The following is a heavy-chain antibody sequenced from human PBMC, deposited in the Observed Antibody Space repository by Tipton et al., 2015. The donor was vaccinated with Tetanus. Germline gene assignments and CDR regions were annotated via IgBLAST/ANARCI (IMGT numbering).Heavy chain of an antibody. Sequence: CAASGFIFSSYGIHWVRQAPGKGLEWVAVSWYDGTDTYYADAVKGRFTISRDNSKNTLYLQMNSLRAEDTAVYYCAREAECSGGSCFSGDFDNWGQGTQVTVSS. J-gene: IGHJ4*02. CDR1: GFIFSSYG. CDR2: SWYDGTDT. CDR3: AREAECSGGSCFSGDFDN. V-gene: IGHV3-33*01. D-gene: IGHD2-15*01.